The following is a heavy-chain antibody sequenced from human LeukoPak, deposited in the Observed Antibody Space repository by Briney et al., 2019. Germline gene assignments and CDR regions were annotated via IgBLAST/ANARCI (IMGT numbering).Heavy chain of an antibody. CDR3: ARHEVGFCSGGSCPYYFDY. CDR1: GGSISSYY. D-gene: IGHD2-15*01. CDR2: IYYSGTT. V-gene: IGHV4-59*08. J-gene: IGHJ4*02. Sequence: PSETLSLTCTVSGGSISSYYWSWIRQPPGKGLEWIGYIYYSGTTRYNPSLESRLTTSVDTSKNQFSLKLSSVSAADTAVYYCARHEVGFCSGGSCPYYFDYWGQGTLVTVSS.